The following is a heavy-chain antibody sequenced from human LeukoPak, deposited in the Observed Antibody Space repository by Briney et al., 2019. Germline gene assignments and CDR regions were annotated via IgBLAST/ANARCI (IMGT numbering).Heavy chain of an antibody. CDR3: VRTDSDYFDY. Sequence: GGSLRLSCAASGFTFSSYWMHWVRQAPGKGLVWVSRINSDGSSTNYADSVKGRFTISRDNAKNSLYLQMNSLRAEDTAVYYCVRTDSDYFDYWGQGTLVTVSS. D-gene: IGHD1-26*01. CDR2: INSDGSST. CDR1: GFTFSSYW. V-gene: IGHV3-74*01. J-gene: IGHJ4*02.